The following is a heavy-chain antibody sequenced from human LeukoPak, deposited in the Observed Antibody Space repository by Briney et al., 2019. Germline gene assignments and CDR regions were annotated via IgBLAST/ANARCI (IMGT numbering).Heavy chain of an antibody. CDR1: GFTFSSYS. J-gene: IGHJ4*02. V-gene: IGHV3-21*01. Sequence: GGSLRLSCAASGFTFSSYSMNWVRQASGKGLEWVSSISSSSSYIYYADSVKGRFTISRDNAKNSLYLQMNSLRAEDTAVYYCARGIAAQPLDYWGQGTLVTVSS. CDR2: ISSSSSYI. D-gene: IGHD6-25*01. CDR3: ARGIAAQPLDY.